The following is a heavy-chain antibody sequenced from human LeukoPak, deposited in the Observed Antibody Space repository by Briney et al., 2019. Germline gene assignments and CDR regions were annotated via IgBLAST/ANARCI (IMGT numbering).Heavy chain of an antibody. CDR2: INSDGSST. V-gene: IGHV3-74*01. D-gene: IGHD2-8*01. J-gene: IGHJ4*02. CDR3: AREGCPNGVFYTWGPFDY. CDR1: GFTFSSYW. Sequence: GGSLRLSRAASGFTFSSYWMHWVRQPPGKGLVWVSRINSDGSSTSYADSVKGRFTISRDNAKNTLYLQMNSLRAEHTAVYYCAREGCPNGVFYTWGPFDYWGQGTLVTVSS.